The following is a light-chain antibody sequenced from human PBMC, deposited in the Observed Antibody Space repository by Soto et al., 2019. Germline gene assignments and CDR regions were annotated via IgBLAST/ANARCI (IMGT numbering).Light chain of an antibody. Sequence: DIQMTQSPSTLSASVGDTVTITCRASQSISSWSAWYQQKPGKAPKLLIYDASSLESGVPSRFSGSGSGTEFTLTISSLQPDDFATYYCQQYNSYPWTFGQGTKVDIK. J-gene: IGKJ1*01. V-gene: IGKV1-5*01. CDR1: QSISSW. CDR2: DAS. CDR3: QQYNSYPWT.